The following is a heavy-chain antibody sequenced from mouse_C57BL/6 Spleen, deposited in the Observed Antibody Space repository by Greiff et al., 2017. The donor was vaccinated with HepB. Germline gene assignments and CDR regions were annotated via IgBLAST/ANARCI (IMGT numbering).Heavy chain of an antibody. Sequence: EVQRVESGPELVKPGASVKIPCKASGYTFTDYNMDWVKQSHGKSLEWIGDINPNNGGTIYNQKFKGKATLTVDKSSSTAYMELRSLTSEDTAVYYCARRGYYGSRGAWFAYWGQGTLVTVSA. V-gene: IGHV1-18*01. J-gene: IGHJ3*01. CDR2: INPNNGGT. CDR3: ARRGYYGSRGAWFAY. CDR1: GYTFTDYN. D-gene: IGHD1-1*01.